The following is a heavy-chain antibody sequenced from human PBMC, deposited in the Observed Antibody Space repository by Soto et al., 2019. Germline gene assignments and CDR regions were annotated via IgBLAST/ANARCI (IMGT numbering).Heavy chain of an antibody. J-gene: IGHJ4*02. CDR2: IYYSGSS. D-gene: IGHD5-18*01. V-gene: IGHV4-39*01. Sequence: QLQLQESGPGLVKPWETLSLTCTVSGGSISSTSYYWGWIRQPPGKGLEWIASIYYSGSSYYNPSLKSRVTTSVDTSKSPFSLKLSTVTAADTAVYYWARHHLQLGVGYWGQGTRVTVSS. CDR3: ARHHLQLGVGY. CDR1: GGSISSTSYY.